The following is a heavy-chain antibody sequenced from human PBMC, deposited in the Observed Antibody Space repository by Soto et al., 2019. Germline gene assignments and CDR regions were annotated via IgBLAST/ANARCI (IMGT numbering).Heavy chain of an antibody. CDR1: GGSISSSSYY. CDR2: IYYSGST. Sequence: ASETLSLTCTVSGGSISSSSYYWGWIRQPPGKGLEWIGSIYYSGSTYYNPSFKSRVTISVDTSKNQFSLKLSSVTAADTAVYYCARRGTVGAGYFDYWGQGTLVTVSS. D-gene: IGHD1-26*01. V-gene: IGHV4-39*01. CDR3: ARRGTVGAGYFDY. J-gene: IGHJ4*02.